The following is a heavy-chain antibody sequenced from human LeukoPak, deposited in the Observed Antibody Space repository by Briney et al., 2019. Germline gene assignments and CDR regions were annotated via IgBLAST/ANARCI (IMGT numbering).Heavy chain of an antibody. J-gene: IGHJ6*03. D-gene: IGHD2-15*01. Sequence: TGGSLRLSCAASGFTFSAFGMHWVRQAPGKGLEWVAFIRYDGSNKYYADSVKGRFTSSRDNSKNTLYLQMNNVRAEDTAVYFCAKGGGYYYYMDVWGKGTTVTVSS. CDR3: AKGGGYYYYMDV. CDR2: IRYDGSNK. V-gene: IGHV3-30*02. CDR1: GFTFSAFG.